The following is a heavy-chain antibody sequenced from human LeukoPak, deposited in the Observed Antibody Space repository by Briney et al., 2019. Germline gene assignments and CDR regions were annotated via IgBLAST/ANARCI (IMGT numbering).Heavy chain of an antibody. CDR1: GYTFTSYD. Sequence: ASVKVSCKASGYTFTSYDINWVRQATGQGLEWMGWMNPNSGNTGYAQKFQGRVTITRNTSISTAYMELSSLSPEDTAVYYCARGLRPHCSRTSCYDYYMDVWGKGTTVTVSS. CDR3: ARGLRPHCSRTSCYDYYMDV. V-gene: IGHV1-8*03. CDR2: MNPNSGNT. J-gene: IGHJ6*03. D-gene: IGHD2-2*01.